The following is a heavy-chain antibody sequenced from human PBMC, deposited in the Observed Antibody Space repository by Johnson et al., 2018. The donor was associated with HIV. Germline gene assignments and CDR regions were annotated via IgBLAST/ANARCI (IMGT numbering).Heavy chain of an antibody. CDR1: GFTFSSSW. V-gene: IGHV3-52*01. CDR3: AKSPAKDHGGNSGALAI. Sequence: VQLVESGGGLVQPGGSLRLSCAASGFTFSSSWMHWVCQAPEKGLEWVADIKCDGSNKYYSDSVKGRFTISRDNSKNTLYLQMNSLRPEDTAVYYCAKSPAKDHGGNSGALAIWGQGTMVTVSS. J-gene: IGHJ3*02. CDR2: IKCDGSNK. D-gene: IGHD4-23*01.